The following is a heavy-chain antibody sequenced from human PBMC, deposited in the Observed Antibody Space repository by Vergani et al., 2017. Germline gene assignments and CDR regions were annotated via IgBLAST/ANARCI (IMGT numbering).Heavy chain of an antibody. CDR3: ARDLRLLYNRFDP. CDR1: GFTFSSYA. D-gene: IGHD1-14*01. V-gene: IGHV3-23*01. Sequence: EVQLLESGGGLVQPGGSLRLSCAASGFTFSSYAIIWVRQAPGKGLEWVSAISGSGGSTYYADSVKGRFTISRDNSKNTLYLQMNSLRAEDTAIYYCARDLRLLYNRFDPWGQGTLVTVSS. CDR2: ISGSGGST. J-gene: IGHJ5*02.